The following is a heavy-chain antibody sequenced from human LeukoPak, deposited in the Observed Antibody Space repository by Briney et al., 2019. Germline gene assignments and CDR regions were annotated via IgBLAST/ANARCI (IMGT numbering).Heavy chain of an antibody. CDR2: IFSGGST. V-gene: IGHV3-53*01. CDR3: AKDWPFVDTAMVIYY. J-gene: IGHJ4*02. D-gene: IGHD5-18*01. Sequence: HTGGSLRLSCAASGFTVSSNYMSWVRQAPGKGLEWVSVIFSGGSTYYADSVKGRFTISRDNSKNTLYLQMNSLRAEDTAVYYCAKDWPFVDTAMVIYYWGQGNLVTVSS. CDR1: GFTVSSNY.